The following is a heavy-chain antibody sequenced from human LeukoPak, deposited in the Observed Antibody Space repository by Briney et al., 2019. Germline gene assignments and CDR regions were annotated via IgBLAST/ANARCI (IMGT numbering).Heavy chain of an antibody. CDR3: ARHISVSYDAFDI. CDR1: DGSITGYY. V-gene: IGHV4-59*08. D-gene: IGHD6-19*01. J-gene: IGHJ3*02. CDR2: VYYTGRT. Sequence: SETLSLTCTVSDGSITGYYWSWIRQPPGKGLEWIAYVYYTGRTLYDPSLESRVTISVDTSKTQFSLKLTSVTAADTAVYYCARHISVSYDAFDIWGRGTTVTVSS.